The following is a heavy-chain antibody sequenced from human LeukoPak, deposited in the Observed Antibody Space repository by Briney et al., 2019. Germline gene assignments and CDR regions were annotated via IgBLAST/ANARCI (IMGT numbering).Heavy chain of an antibody. CDR3: ARSVGTAMVKCYFDY. CDR1: GFTFSDSY. Sequence: GGSLRLSCAASGFTFSDSYMSWVRQPPGKGLEWVSGISGSGDNTYYADSVKGRFTISRDNSKKTLYLQMNSLRAEDTAVYYCARSVGTAMVKCYFDYWGQGTLVTVSS. V-gene: IGHV3-23*01. J-gene: IGHJ4*02. CDR2: ISGSGDNT. D-gene: IGHD5-18*01.